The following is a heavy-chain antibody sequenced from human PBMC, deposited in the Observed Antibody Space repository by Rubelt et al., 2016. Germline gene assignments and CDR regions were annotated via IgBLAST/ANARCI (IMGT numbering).Heavy chain of an antibody. CDR2: ISAYNGNT. CDR1: GYTFTSYG. CDR3: ARGREDYGDY. Sequence: QVQLVQSGAEVKKPGASVKVSCKASGYTFTSYGISWVRQAPGQGLEWMGWISAYNGNTNYAQKVHGRVTMTPDSPTSTAYMERRSLRSDDASVYYCARGREDYGDYWGQGTLVTVSS. V-gene: IGHV1-18*01. J-gene: IGHJ4*02.